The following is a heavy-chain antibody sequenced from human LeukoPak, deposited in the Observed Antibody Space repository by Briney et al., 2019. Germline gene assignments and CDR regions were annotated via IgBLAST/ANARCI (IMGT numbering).Heavy chain of an antibody. V-gene: IGHV3-48*03. CDR1: GFTFSSYE. Sequence: AGGSLRLSCAASGFTFSSYEMNWVCQAPGKGLEWGSYISSSGSTIYYADSVKGRFTISRDNAKNSLYLQMNSVRAEDTAVYYCARATPIAVAGTGDYWGQGTLVTVSS. CDR2: ISSSGSTI. CDR3: ARATPIAVAGTGDY. D-gene: IGHD6-19*01. J-gene: IGHJ4*02.